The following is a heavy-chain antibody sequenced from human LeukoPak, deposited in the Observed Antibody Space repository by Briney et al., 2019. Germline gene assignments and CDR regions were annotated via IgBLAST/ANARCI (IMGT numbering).Heavy chain of an antibody. D-gene: IGHD6-13*01. Sequence: GGSLRLSCAASGFTFSSYSMNWVRQAPGKGLEWVSSISSSSSYIYYADSVKGRFTISRDNAKNSLYLQMNSLRAEDTALYHCARDYAGYSSSWYGRHHYYYYYMDVWGKGTTVTVSS. J-gene: IGHJ6*03. CDR2: ISSSSSYI. CDR1: GFTFSSYS. V-gene: IGHV3-21*04. CDR3: ARDYAGYSSSWYGRHHYYYYYMDV.